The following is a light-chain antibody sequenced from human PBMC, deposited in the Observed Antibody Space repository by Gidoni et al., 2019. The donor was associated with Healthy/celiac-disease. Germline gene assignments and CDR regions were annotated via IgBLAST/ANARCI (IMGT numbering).Light chain of an antibody. Sequence: DSQMTKSPSTLSASVGDRVTSTCRASQSISSWLAWYQQKPGKSPKLLIYMGSSLESGVPYRFSGSGSGTEFTLTISSLQPDDFATYYCHQYNSYGRTFGQGTKVEIK. CDR3: HQYNSYGRT. CDR2: MGS. V-gene: IGKV1-5*03. J-gene: IGKJ1*01. CDR1: QSISSW.